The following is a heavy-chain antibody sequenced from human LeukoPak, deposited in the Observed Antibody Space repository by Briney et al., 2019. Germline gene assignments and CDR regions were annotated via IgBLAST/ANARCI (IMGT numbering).Heavy chain of an antibody. J-gene: IGHJ5*02. Sequence: GESLKISCKGSGYSFTNYWIGWVRQMPGKGLEWMGIIYPGDSDTRYSPSFQGQVTISADKSISTAYLQWSSLKASDTAMYYCARTYYDILTPFDPWGQGTLVTVSS. CDR2: IYPGDSDT. V-gene: IGHV5-51*01. CDR1: GYSFTNYW. CDR3: ARTYYDILTPFDP. D-gene: IGHD3-9*01.